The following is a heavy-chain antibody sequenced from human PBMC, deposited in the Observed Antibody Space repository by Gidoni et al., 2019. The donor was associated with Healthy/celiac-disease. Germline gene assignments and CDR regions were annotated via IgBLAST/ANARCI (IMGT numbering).Heavy chain of an antibody. D-gene: IGHD5-18*01. CDR3: ARGLDTMDV. CDR1: GFTFSSYA. J-gene: IGHJ6*03. CDR2: ISYDGSNK. Sequence: QVQLVASGGGVVQPGRSLRLSCAASGFTFSSYAMHWVRQAPGKGLEWVAVISYDGSNKYYADSVKGRFTISRDNSKNTLYLQMNSLRAEDTAVYYCARGLDTMDVWGKGTTVTVSS. V-gene: IGHV3-30-3*01.